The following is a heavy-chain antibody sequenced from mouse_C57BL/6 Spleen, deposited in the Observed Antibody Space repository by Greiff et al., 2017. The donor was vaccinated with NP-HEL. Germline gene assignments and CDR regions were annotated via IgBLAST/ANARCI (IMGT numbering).Heavy chain of an antibody. CDR2: IYPGDGDT. CDR1: GYAFSSYW. D-gene: IGHD3-1*01. CDR3: ARRHEYYAMDY. J-gene: IGHJ4*01. Sequence: QVQLQQSGAELVKPGASVKISCKASGYAFSSYWMNWVKQRPGKGLEWIGQIYPGDGDTNYNGKFKGKATLTADKSSSTAYMQLSSLTSEDSAVYFCARRHEYYAMDYWGQGTSVTVSS. V-gene: IGHV1-80*01.